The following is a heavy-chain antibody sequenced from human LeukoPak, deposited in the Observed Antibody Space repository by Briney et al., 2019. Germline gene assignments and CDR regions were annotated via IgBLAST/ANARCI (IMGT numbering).Heavy chain of an antibody. CDR1: GFTFSSYT. J-gene: IGHJ4*02. V-gene: IGHV3-23*01. CDR3: AKVSRPGDSSSWYPDY. CDR2: ISGSGGST. Sequence: GGSLRLSCAASGFTFSSYTMSWVRQAPGKGLEWFSPISGSGGSTYYADSVKGRFTISRDNSKNTLYLQMNSLRAEDTAVYYCAKVSRPGDSSSWYPDYWGQGTLVTVSS. D-gene: IGHD6-13*01.